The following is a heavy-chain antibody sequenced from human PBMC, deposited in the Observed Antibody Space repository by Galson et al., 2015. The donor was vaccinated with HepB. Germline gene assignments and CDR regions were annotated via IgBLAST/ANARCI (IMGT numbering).Heavy chain of an antibody. Sequence: SVKVSCKASAYTLTTYAMHWVRQAPGQALEWIGWISAIGNTRYSQRVQGRVAITRDTSANTVYLELSSLRSEDTGVYYCARYCSDGNCSFQPDGFDIWGQGTMVTVSS. CDR1: AYTLTTYA. D-gene: IGHD2-15*01. J-gene: IGHJ3*02. CDR3: ARYCSDGNCSFQPDGFDI. V-gene: IGHV1-3*01. CDR2: ISAIGNT.